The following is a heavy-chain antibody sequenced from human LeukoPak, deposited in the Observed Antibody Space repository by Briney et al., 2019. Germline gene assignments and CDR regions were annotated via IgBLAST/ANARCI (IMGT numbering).Heavy chain of an antibody. J-gene: IGHJ4*02. CDR1: GYTFTGYY. D-gene: IGHD2-15*01. Sequence: ASVKVSCKAPGYTFTGYYMHWVRQAPGQGLEWMGWINPNSGGTNYAQKFQGRVTMTRDTSISTAYMELSRLRSDDTAVYYCAITPLYCSGGSCYPYYFDYWGQGTLVTVSS. V-gene: IGHV1-2*02. CDR3: AITPLYCSGGSCYPYYFDY. CDR2: INPNSGGT.